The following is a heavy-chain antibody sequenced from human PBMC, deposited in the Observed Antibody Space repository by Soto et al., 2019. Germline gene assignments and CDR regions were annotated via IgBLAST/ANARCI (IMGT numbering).Heavy chain of an antibody. V-gene: IGHV1-46*01. CDR3: ARSHAGYYVSSGYNWFDP. CDR2: INPSGGST. J-gene: IGHJ5*02. CDR1: GDTFTSYY. D-gene: IGHD3-22*01. Sequence: ASVKVSCKASGDTFTSYYMHWVRQAPGQGLEWMGIINPSGGSTSYAQKFQGRVTMTRDTSTSTVYMELSSLRSEDTAVYYCARSHAGYYVSSGYNWFDPSGQGTLVSVSS.